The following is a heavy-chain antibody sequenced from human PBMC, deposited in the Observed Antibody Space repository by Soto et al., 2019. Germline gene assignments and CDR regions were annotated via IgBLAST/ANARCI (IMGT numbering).Heavy chain of an antibody. D-gene: IGHD3-22*01. V-gene: IGHV4-59*12. CDR3: AGSGYYHNSGMDV. CDR2: MYYTGNS. CDR1: GGSISPYY. J-gene: IGHJ6*02. Sequence: SETLSLTCTVSGGSISPYYWSWIRQPPGKGLEWIGNMYYTGNSHYTSSLQSRVSISVDTSKNQISLKLSSVTAADTAVYYCAGSGYYHNSGMDVWGQGTTVTVSS.